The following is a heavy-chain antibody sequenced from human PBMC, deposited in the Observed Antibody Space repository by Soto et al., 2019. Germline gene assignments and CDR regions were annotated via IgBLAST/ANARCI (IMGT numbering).Heavy chain of an antibody. J-gene: IGHJ6*02. Sequence: LSLTCTVSGGSISSGGYYWSWIRQHPGKGLEWIGYIYYSGSTYYNPSLKSRVTISVDTSKNQFSLKLSSVTAADTAVYYCASLTAMVAKYYYYGMDVWGQGTTVTVSS. CDR1: GGSISSGGYY. CDR3: ASLTAMVAKYYYYGMDV. V-gene: IGHV4-31*03. D-gene: IGHD5-18*01. CDR2: IYYSGST.